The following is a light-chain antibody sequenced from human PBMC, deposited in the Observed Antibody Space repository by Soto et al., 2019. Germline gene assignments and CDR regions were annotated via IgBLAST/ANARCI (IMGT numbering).Light chain of an antibody. CDR2: EVS. V-gene: IGLV2-23*02. J-gene: IGLJ1*01. CDR1: SSDVGSYNL. CDR3: CSHAGSSTFSYV. Sequence: QSALTQPASVSGSPGQSITISCTGTSSDVGSYNLVSWYQQHPGKAPKLMIYEVSKRPSGVSNRFSGSKSGNTASLTISGLQAEDEADYYCCSHAGSSTFSYVFATGTKVTVL.